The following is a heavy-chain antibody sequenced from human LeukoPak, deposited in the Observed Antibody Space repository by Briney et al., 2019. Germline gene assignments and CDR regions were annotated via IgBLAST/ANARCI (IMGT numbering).Heavy chain of an antibody. J-gene: IGHJ6*03. CDR2: ISSSSSTI. CDR3: AKAPSGDYMDV. V-gene: IGHV3-48*01. CDR1: GFTFSSYS. Sequence: GGSLRLSCAASGFTFSSYSMNWVRQAPGKGLEWVSYISSSSSTIYYADSVKGRFTISRDNAKNSLYLQMNSLRAEDTAVYYCAKAPSGDYMDVWGKGTTVTVSS.